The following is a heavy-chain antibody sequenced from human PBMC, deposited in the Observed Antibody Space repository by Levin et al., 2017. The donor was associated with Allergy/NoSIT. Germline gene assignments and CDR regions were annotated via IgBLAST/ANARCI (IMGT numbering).Heavy chain of an antibody. J-gene: IGHJ6*03. Sequence: SVKVSCKASGGTFSSYAISWVRQAPGQGLEWMGGIIPIFGTANYAQKFQGRVTITADKSTSTAYMELSSLRSEDTAVYYCARGLPSIAASLYYYYYYMDVWGKGTTVTVSS. D-gene: IGHD6-6*01. CDR1: GGTFSSYA. V-gene: IGHV1-69*06. CDR3: ARGLPSIAASLYYYYYYMDV. CDR2: IIPIFGTA.